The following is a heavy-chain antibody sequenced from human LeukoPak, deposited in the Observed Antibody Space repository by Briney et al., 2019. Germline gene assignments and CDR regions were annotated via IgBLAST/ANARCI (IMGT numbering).Heavy chain of an antibody. V-gene: IGHV3-23*01. CDR1: GFTFSSYG. CDR2: IRGSGGST. D-gene: IGHD1-1*01. J-gene: IGHJ6*03. CDR3: AKAFHNPYYYYYYYMDV. Sequence: GGTLRLSCAASGFTFSSYGMSCVRQAPGKGLEWVSAIRGSGGSTYYADSVKGRFTISRDNSKNTLYLQMNSLRAEDTAVYYCAKAFHNPYYYYYYYMDVWGKGTTVTVSS.